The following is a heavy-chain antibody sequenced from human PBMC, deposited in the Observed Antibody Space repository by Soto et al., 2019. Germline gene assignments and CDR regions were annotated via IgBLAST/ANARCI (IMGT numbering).Heavy chain of an antibody. D-gene: IGHD3-10*01. CDR3: ARHGSGGRAFDI. CDR2: IYYAGST. Sequence: SETLSLTCTVSGYSISGYYWSWIRQPPGKGLEWIGYIYYAGSTNYNPSLKSRVTMSVDTSKNQFSLELTSVTAADTAVYYFARHGSGGRAFDIWGPGTMVTVSS. J-gene: IGHJ3*02. V-gene: IGHV4-59*08. CDR1: GYSISGYY.